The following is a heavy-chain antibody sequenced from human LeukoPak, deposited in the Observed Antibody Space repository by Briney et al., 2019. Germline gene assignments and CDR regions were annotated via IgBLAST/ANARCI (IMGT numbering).Heavy chain of an antibody. CDR3: ARINGSSYFDY. J-gene: IGHJ4*02. D-gene: IGHD1-20*01. V-gene: IGHV3-7*03. CDR1: GFIFSDYW. CDR2: IKEDGSEK. Sequence: PGGSLRLSCAASGFIFSDYWMSWVRQASGKGLEWVANIKEDGSEKYYVDSVKGRFTIPRDNAKNSLYLQMDSLRAGDTAVFYCARINGSSYFDYWGQGTLATVSS.